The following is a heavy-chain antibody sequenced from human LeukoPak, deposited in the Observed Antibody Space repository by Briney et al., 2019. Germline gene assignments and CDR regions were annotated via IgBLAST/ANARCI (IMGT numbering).Heavy chain of an antibody. Sequence: GPSVKVSCKASGGTFSSYAISWVRQAPGQGLEWMGGIIPIFGTANYAQKFQGRVTITADESTSTAYMELSSLRSEDTAVYYCASEYCSGGSCYYFDYWGQGTLVTVSS. CDR2: IIPIFGTA. J-gene: IGHJ4*02. V-gene: IGHV1-69*01. D-gene: IGHD2-15*01. CDR3: ASEYCSGGSCYYFDY. CDR1: GGTFSSYA.